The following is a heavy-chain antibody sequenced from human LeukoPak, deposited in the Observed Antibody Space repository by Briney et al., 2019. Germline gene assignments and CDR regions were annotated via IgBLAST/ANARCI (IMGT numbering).Heavy chain of an antibody. CDR1: GFTFSTYS. J-gene: IGHJ4*02. Sequence: GGSLRLSCAASGFTFSTYSMNWVRQAPGKGLEWVSYISSSSSTIYYADSVKGRFTISRDNAKNSLYLQMDSLRAEDMAVYYCTRDVTSYGHFDSWGQGTLVTVAS. D-gene: IGHD3-16*01. V-gene: IGHV3-48*01. CDR2: ISSSSSTI. CDR3: TRDVTSYGHFDS.